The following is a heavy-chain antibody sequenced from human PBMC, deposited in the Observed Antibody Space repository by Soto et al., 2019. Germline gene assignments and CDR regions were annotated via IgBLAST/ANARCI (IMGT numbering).Heavy chain of an antibody. CDR3: ARDALGYDY. D-gene: IGHD6-13*01. CDR1: GFTFSSYD. J-gene: IGHJ4*02. V-gene: IGHV3-13*01. Sequence: PGESLKISCASSGFTFSSYDMHWVRQTTGKGLEWVSAIGTAGDTYYPGSVKGRFTISRENAKNSLYLQMNSLRAEDTGVYYCARDALGYDYWGQGTLVTVSS. CDR2: IGTAGDT.